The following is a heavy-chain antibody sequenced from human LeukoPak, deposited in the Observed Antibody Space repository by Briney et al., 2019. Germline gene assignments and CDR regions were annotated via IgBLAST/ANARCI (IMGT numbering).Heavy chain of an antibody. CDR2: INHSGST. V-gene: IGHV4-34*01. Sequence: SETLSLTCAVYGGSFSGYYWSWIRQPPGKGLEWIGEINHSGSTNYNPSLKSRVTISVDTSKNQFSLKLSSVTAADTAVYYCERLTHRAYYYGSGSYYKVFDYWGQGTLVTVSS. J-gene: IGHJ4*02. CDR1: GGSFSGYY. D-gene: IGHD3-10*01. CDR3: ERLTHRAYYYGSGSYYKVFDY.